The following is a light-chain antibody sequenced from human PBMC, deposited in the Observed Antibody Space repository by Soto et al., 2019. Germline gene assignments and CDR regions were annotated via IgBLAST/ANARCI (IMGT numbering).Light chain of an antibody. CDR3: QQSYSTLSFT. V-gene: IGKV1-39*01. CDR2: AAS. Sequence: DIQMTQSPSSLSASVGDRVTITCRASQSISSYLNWYQQKPGKAPKLLIYAASNLQSGVPSRFSGSGSRTDCPLTISSLQPEDFAIYYCQQSYSTLSFTFGPGTKVDIK. J-gene: IGKJ3*01. CDR1: QSISSY.